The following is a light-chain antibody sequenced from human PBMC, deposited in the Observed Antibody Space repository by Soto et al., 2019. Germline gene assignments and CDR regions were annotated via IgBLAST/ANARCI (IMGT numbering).Light chain of an antibody. CDR2: GAS. CDR1: QTVSSNY. J-gene: IGKJ5*01. CDR3: QQYTGPPTT. V-gene: IGKV3-20*01. Sequence: VMPLSPHTLSLSPGVIDTLSCSVCQTVSSNYLAWCQQIPGQAPRLLIYGASTRAAGIPDRFSGSGSGTDFTLTITRLELEDSAVYFCQQYTGPPTTFGQGTRLEIK.